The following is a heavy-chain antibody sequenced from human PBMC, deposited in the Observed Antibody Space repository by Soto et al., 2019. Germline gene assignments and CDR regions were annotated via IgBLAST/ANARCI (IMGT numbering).Heavy chain of an antibody. J-gene: IGHJ6*02. CDR2: IWYDGSNK. V-gene: IGHV3-33*01. Sequence: AGGSLRLSCAASGFTFSSYGMHWVRQAPGKGPEWVAVIWYDGSNKYYADSVKGRFTISRDNSKNTLYLQMNSLRAEDTAVYYCARDSATSCYQACLYYGMDVWGQGTTVTVSS. CDR1: GFTFSSYG. CDR3: ARDSATSCYQACLYYGMDV. D-gene: IGHD2-2*01.